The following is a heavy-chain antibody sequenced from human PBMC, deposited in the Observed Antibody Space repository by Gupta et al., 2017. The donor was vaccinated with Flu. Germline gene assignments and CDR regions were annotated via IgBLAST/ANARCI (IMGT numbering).Heavy chain of an antibody. D-gene: IGHD6-13*01. CDR2: IWYDGSNK. J-gene: IGHJ4*02. Sequence: QVQLVESGGGVVQPGRSLRLSCAASGFTFSSDAMHWVRQAPGKGLEWVAVIWYDGSNKYYADSVKGRFTISRDNSKNTLYLQMNSLRAEDTAVYYCARDTIAAAGLFDYWGQGTLVTVSS. CDR1: GFTFSSDA. CDR3: ARDTIAAAGLFDY. V-gene: IGHV3-33*01.